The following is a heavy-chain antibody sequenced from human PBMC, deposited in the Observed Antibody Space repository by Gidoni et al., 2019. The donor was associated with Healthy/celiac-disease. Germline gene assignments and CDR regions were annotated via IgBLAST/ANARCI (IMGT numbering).Heavy chain of an antibody. Sequence: QVQLVESGGGVVQPGRSLRLSCAASGFTFSRYGMHWVRQAPGKGLEWVAVISYDGSNKYYADSVKGRFTISRDNSKNTLYLQMNSLRAEDTAVYYCAKDGRGPDTAMKNHAGVFDYWGQGTLVTVSS. V-gene: IGHV3-30*18. D-gene: IGHD5-18*01. CDR2: ISYDGSNK. CDR3: AKDGRGPDTAMKNHAGVFDY. J-gene: IGHJ4*02. CDR1: GFTFSRYG.